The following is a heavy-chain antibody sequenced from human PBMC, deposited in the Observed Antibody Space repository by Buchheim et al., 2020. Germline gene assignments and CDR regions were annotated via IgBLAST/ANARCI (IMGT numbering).Heavy chain of an antibody. CDR1: GFTDNYNY. CDR3: ARASPGRGYFEN. J-gene: IGHJ4*02. CDR2: IYSDGNT. Sequence: EVQLVESGGGLVQPGGSLRLSCAASGFTDNYNYMTWVRQAPGQGLGCVSTIYSDGNTYYAESVKDRFTLSSDFSKNTLYLQLNRLRSDDTAVYYCARASPGRGYFENWGQGTL. V-gene: IGHV3-66*02.